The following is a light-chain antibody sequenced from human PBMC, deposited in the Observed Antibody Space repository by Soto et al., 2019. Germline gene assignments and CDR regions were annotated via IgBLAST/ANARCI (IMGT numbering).Light chain of an antibody. Sequence: DIQMTQSPSSLPASVGDRVTITCQASQDIKKFLNWYQQKPGKAPKLLIYDASNLETGVPSRFTGSGSGTDFTFTISRLQPEDIATYCCQQYDNLPLTFGGGTKVEIK. V-gene: IGKV1-33*01. CDR1: QDIKKF. J-gene: IGKJ4*01. CDR2: DAS. CDR3: QQYDNLPLT.